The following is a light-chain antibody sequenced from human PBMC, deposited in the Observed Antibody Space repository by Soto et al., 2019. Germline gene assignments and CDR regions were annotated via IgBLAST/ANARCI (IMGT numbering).Light chain of an antibody. V-gene: IGKV4-1*01. CDR2: WAS. J-gene: IGKJ3*01. CDR1: QSVLYSSNNKNY. CDR3: HQRSTWPPFS. Sequence: DIVITQSPDSLAVSLGERATIDCKSSQSVLYSSNNKNYLAWYQQKPGQPPKLLIYWASTRESGVPDRFSGSGSGTEFTLTISSLEPEDFAVYYCHQRSTWPPFSFGPGTKVDIK.